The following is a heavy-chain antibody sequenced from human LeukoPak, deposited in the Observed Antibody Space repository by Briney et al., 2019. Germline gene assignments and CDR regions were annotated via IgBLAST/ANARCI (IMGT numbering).Heavy chain of an antibody. CDR1: GFSFGSYA. D-gene: IGHD2-15*01. CDR2: ISGSGGST. CDR3: AHIPGYCSGGSCYSRVEYFQH. Sequence: RAGGSLRLSCAASGFSFGSYAMSWVRQAAGKGLEWVSAISGSGGSTYYADSVKGRFTISRDNSKNTLYLQMNSLRAEDTAVYYCAHIPGYCSGGSCYSRVEYFQHWGQGTLVTVSS. V-gene: IGHV3-23*01. J-gene: IGHJ1*01.